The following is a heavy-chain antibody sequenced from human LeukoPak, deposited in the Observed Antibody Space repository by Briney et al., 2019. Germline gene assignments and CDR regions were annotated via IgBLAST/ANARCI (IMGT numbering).Heavy chain of an antibody. CDR2: IKQDGSEK. CDR3: AKGEAYCGGDCYPD. J-gene: IGHJ4*02. CDR1: GFTFSYYG. D-gene: IGHD2-21*02. Sequence: GGSLRLSCAASGFTFSYYGMSWVRQAPGKGLEWVANIKQDGSEKYYVDSVKGRFTISRDNAKNSLYLQMNSLRAEDTAVYYCAKGEAYCGGDCYPDWGQGTLVTVSS. V-gene: IGHV3-7*03.